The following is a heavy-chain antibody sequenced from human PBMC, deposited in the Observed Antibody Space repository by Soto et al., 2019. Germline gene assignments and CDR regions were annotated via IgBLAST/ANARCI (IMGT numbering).Heavy chain of an antibody. V-gene: IGHV5-51*01. CDR3: VRTGLFDF. D-gene: IGHD1-1*01. CDR1: GYRFSSYW. CDR2: IYPGDSDT. Sequence: GESLKISCKGSGYRFSSYWIAWVRQQPGKGLEWMGIIYPGDSDTRYSPSFQGQVTISADKSNSTAYLQWDSLKASDTAMYFCVRTGLFDFWGQGTLVTVSS. J-gene: IGHJ4*02.